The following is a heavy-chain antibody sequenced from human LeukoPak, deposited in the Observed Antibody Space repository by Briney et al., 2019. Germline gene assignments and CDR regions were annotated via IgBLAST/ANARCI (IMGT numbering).Heavy chain of an antibody. D-gene: IGHD6-13*01. V-gene: IGHV3-30*18. CDR3: AKQSAGSAAWYSLHYDF. CDR2: ISYDGSNR. Sequence: GRSLRLSCEVSGFIFSTYGMHWVRQAPGKGLEWVAVISYDGSNRYYADSVKGRFTISRDNPKKTLYLEMNSLRAEDTAVYYCAKQSAGSAAWYSLHYDFWGQGTLVTVSS. J-gene: IGHJ4*02. CDR1: GFIFSTYG.